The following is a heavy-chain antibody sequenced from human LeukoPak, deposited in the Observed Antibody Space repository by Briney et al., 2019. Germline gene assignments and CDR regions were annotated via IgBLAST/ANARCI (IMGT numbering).Heavy chain of an antibody. CDR2: IYCSGST. J-gene: IGHJ6*03. CDR3: ARGDGSHGIGYYYYYMDV. V-gene: IGHV4-39*01. Sequence: PSETLSLTCTVSGGSISSSSYYWGWIRQPPGKGLEWIGSIYCSGSTYYNPSLKSRVTISVDTSKNQFSLKLSSVTAADTAVYYCARGDGSHGIGYYYYYMDVWGKGTTVTVSS. D-gene: IGHD1-26*01. CDR1: GGSISSSSYY.